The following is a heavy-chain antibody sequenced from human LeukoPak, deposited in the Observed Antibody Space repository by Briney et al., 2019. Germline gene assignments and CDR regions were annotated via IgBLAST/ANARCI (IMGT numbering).Heavy chain of an antibody. J-gene: IGHJ6*02. CDR2: IYNSGST. Sequence: PSETLSLTCTVSGVSISSSTYYWVWIRQPPGKGLEWIGSIYNSGSTSYNPSLQSRVTISVDTSNNQFSLKLTSVTAEDTAVYYCAIPPLSGTGSSRPLAEMDVWGQGTTVTVSS. D-gene: IGHD3-10*01. V-gene: IGHV4-39*07. CDR1: GVSISSSTYY. CDR3: AIPPLSGTGSSRPLAEMDV.